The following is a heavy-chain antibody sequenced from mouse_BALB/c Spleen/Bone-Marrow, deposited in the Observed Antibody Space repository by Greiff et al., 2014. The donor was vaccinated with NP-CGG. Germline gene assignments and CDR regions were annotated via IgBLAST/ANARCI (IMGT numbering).Heavy chain of an antibody. J-gene: IGHJ2*01. V-gene: IGHV1S56*01. D-gene: IGHD4-1*01. Sequence: VKLQESGPELVKPGASVRISCKAAGYTFTSYYIHWVKQRPGQGLEWIGWIYPGNVNTKYNEKSKGKATLTADKSSSTAYIQLSSLTSEDPAVYFCAREANWNFDYWGQGTTLTVSS. CDR2: IYPGNVNT. CDR3: AREANWNFDY. CDR1: GYTFTSYY.